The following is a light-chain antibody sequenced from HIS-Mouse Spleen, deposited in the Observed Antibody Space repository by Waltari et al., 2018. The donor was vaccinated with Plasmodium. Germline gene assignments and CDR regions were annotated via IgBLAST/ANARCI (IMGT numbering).Light chain of an antibody. J-gene: IGKJ1*01. V-gene: IGKV3-20*01. Sequence: DIVLTQSPGTLYLSPGERATLSCRASQSVSSSYLAWYQQKPGQAPRLLIYGASSRATGIPDRFSGSGSGTDFTLTISRLEPEDFAVYYCQQYGSSSWTFGQGTKVEIK. CDR1: QSVSSSY. CDR2: GAS. CDR3: QQYGSSSWT.